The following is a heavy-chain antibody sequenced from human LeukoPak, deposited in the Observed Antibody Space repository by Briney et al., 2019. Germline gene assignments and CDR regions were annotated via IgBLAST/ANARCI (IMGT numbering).Heavy chain of an antibody. CDR2: ISAYNGNT. CDR1: GYTFTSYG. J-gene: IGHJ6*02. D-gene: IGHD3-10*01. V-gene: IGHV1-18*01. CDR3: ARDRGILGYGSGRCGCMDV. Sequence: ASVKVSCKASGYTFTSYGISWVRQAPGQGLDWMGWISAYNGNTNYAQKLQGRVTMTTDISTSTAYMELRSLRSDDTAVYYCARDRGILGYGSGRCGCMDVWGQGTTVTVSS.